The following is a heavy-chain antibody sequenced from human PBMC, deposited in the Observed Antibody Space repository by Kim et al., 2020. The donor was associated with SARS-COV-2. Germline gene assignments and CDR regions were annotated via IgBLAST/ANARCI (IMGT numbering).Heavy chain of an antibody. J-gene: IGHJ4*02. CDR3: ARSFDSSGPIDY. Sequence: GYAQKFQGRVTMTRNTSISTAYMELSSLRSEDTAVYYCARSFDSSGPIDYWGQGTLVTVSS. V-gene: IGHV1-8*01. D-gene: IGHD3-22*01.